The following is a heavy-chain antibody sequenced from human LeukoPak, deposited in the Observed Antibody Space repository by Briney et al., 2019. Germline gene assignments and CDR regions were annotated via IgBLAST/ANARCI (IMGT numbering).Heavy chain of an antibody. V-gene: IGHV3-66*01. Sequence: GGSLRLSCAASGFTVSSNYMSWVRQAPGKGLEWVSVIYSGGSTYYADSVKGRFTISRDNSKNTLYLQMNSLRAEDTAVYYCARERGYSSEIDYWGQGTLVTVSS. CDR2: IYSGGST. CDR1: GFTVSSNY. J-gene: IGHJ4*02. D-gene: IGHD5-18*01. CDR3: ARERGYSSEIDY.